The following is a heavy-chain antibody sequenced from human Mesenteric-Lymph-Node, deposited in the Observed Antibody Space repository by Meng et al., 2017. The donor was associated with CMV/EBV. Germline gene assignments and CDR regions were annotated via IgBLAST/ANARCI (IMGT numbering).Heavy chain of an antibody. D-gene: IGHD6-25*01. CDR3: GSGGVPASVDL. V-gene: IGHV3-74*01. J-gene: IGHJ4*02. CDR2: LRGDGGDT. CDR1: AFRFIDCF. Sequence: LSCLVSAFRFIDCFLHCVRQAPGRALVWISHLRGDGGDTGYADSVSVRFTISTDTAKNTLYLQMTSLTVDDTAVYYCGSGGVPASVDLWGQGALVTVSS.